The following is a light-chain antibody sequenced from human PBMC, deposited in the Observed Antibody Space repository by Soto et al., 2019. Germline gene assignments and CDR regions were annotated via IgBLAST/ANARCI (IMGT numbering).Light chain of an antibody. CDR2: DVS. CDR1: SSDVGGYNY. CDR3: SSYTSSSTPYWV. Sequence: QSVLTQPASVSGSPGQSITISCTGTSSDVGGYNYVSWYQQHPGKAPKLRIYDVSNRPSGVSNRFSGSKSGNTASLTISGLQAEDEADYYCSSYTSSSTPYWVFGGGTKVTVL. V-gene: IGLV2-14*01. J-gene: IGLJ3*02.